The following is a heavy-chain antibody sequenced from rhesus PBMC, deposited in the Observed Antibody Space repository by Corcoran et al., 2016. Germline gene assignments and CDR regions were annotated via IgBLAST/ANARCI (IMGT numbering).Heavy chain of an antibody. CDR2: IDYTGDST. V-gene: IGHV3S18*01. J-gene: IGHJ4*01. CDR3: ARMSGYYFDY. D-gene: IGHD2-33*01. Sequence: EVQLVETGGGLVQPGGSLRLSCAAPGFSFSDYYMYWVRQAPGKGWDWVSGIDYTGDSTYYADSVKGRFTITRENAKNTLYLQMDSLRAEDTAVYYCARMSGYYFDYWGQGVLVTVSS. CDR1: GFSFSDYY.